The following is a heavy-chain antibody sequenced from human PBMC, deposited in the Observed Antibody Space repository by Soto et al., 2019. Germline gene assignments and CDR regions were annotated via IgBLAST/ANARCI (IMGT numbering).Heavy chain of an antibody. V-gene: IGHV4-31*03. J-gene: IGHJ3*02. CDR2: IYYSGRT. D-gene: IGHD6-6*01. CDR1: GDAISSGGYY. CDR3: ARDRIEARHDAFDI. Sequence: QVQLQESGPGLVKPLQTLSLTCTVSGDAISSGGYYWSWIRQHAGKGPEWIGYIYYSGRTYYNPSLKRRVTITVDTSKNQFSLKVTSVTAADTAVYYCARDRIEARHDAFDIWGQGTMVTVSS.